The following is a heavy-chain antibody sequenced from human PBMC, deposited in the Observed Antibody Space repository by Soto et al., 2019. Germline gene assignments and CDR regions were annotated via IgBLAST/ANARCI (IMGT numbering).Heavy chain of an antibody. V-gene: IGHV4-30-4*01. D-gene: IGHD6-19*01. Sequence: SETLSLTCTVSGGSISSAAYYWSWVRQPPGKDLEYIGYIYYTGNTYYNPSLNSRLTMSVDTSKNQFSLKLSSVTAADTAVYYCVRRLAVKPQYYFDYWGQGPLVTVSS. CDR3: VRRLAVKPQYYFDY. CDR2: IYYTGNT. CDR1: GGSISSAAYY. J-gene: IGHJ4*02.